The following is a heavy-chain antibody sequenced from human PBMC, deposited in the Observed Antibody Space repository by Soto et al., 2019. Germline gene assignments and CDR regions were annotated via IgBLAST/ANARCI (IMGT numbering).Heavy chain of an antibody. J-gene: IGHJ4*02. D-gene: IGHD3-3*01. V-gene: IGHV2-5*02. CDR3: AHRVLRTVFGLVTTTAIYFDF. CDR2: IYWDDDK. Sequence: QITLNESGPTLVKPTQTLTLTCTFSGFSLTTSGVGVGWIRQSPGKAPEWLAPIYWDDDKRYSPSLKSRLTIPKDTSKNQVVLTMANLDTADTATYYCAHRVLRTVFGLVTTTAIYFDFWGQGTPVAVSS. CDR1: GFSLTTSGVG.